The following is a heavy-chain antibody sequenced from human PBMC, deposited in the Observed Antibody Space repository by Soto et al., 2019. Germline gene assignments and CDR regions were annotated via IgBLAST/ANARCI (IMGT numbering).Heavy chain of an antibody. CDR3: VKVAASPAPNYLDF. V-gene: IGHV3-23*01. J-gene: IGHJ4*02. Sequence: EVQLLESGGGLVQLGGSLRLSCVASGFTFTNYAINWVRRAPGKGLELVSVVSRSGSTIYYADSVKGRFTISRDNSKNTVYLQMNSLTAENAAVYFCVKVAASPAPNYLDFWAQGTQV. CDR2: VSRSGSTI. D-gene: IGHD3-3*01. CDR1: GFTFTNYA.